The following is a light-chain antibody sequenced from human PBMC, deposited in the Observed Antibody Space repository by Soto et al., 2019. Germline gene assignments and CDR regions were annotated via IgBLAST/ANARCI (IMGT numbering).Light chain of an antibody. J-gene: IGKJ4*01. Sequence: EIVMTQSPATLSVSPGEGATLSCRASQSVSSNLAWYQQKPGQAPRLLIYAASTRATGIPARFRGSGSGTELTLTITSLQSEDFAVYYCQQYNNWPTLTFGGGTKVEIK. V-gene: IGKV3-15*01. CDR2: AAS. CDR3: QQYNNWPTLT. CDR1: QSVSSN.